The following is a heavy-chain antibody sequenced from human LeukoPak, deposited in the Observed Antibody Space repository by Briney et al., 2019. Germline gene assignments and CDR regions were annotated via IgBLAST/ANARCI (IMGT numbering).Heavy chain of an antibody. Sequence: GSLRLSCAASGFTFSSYSMNWVRQAPGKGLEWVSSISSSSSYIYYADSVKGRFTISRDNAKNSLYLQMNSLRAEDTAVYYCARAGDFWSGYFDYWGQGTLVTVSS. CDR2: ISSSSSYI. CDR1: GFTFSSYS. D-gene: IGHD3-3*01. V-gene: IGHV3-21*01. CDR3: ARAGDFWSGYFDY. J-gene: IGHJ4*02.